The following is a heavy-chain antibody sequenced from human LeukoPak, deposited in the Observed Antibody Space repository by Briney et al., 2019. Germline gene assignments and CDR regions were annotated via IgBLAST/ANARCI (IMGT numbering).Heavy chain of an antibody. CDR2: INHSGST. Sequence: SETLSLTCAVYGGSFSGYYWSWIRQPPGKGLEWIGEINHSGSTNYNPSLKSRVTISVDTSKNQFSLKLSSVTAADTAVYYCARTYFDWGGNWFDPWGQGTLVTVSS. D-gene: IGHD3-9*01. CDR3: ARTYFDWGGNWFDP. V-gene: IGHV4-34*01. J-gene: IGHJ5*02. CDR1: GGSFSGYY.